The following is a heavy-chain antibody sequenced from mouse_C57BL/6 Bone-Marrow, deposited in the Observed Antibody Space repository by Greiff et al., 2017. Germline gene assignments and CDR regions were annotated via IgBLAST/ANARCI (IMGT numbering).Heavy chain of an antibody. CDR2: IWTGGGT. J-gene: IGHJ4*01. V-gene: IGHV2-9-1*01. Sequence: VMLVESGPGLVAPSQSLSITCTVSGFPLTSYAISWVRQPPGKGLEWLGVIWTGGGTNYNSALKSRLRLSKDNSKSQVFLKMNSLQTDDTARYYCARKGIPYDYDDYAMDYWGQGTSVTVSS. CDR3: ARKGIPYDYDDYAMDY. D-gene: IGHD2-4*01. CDR1: GFPLTSYA.